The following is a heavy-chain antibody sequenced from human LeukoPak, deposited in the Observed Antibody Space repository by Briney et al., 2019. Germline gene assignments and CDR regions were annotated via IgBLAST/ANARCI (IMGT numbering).Heavy chain of an antibody. D-gene: IGHD3-3*01. CDR3: ARGGTIFGVVIEGAFDI. CDR2: INPNSGGT. J-gene: IGHJ3*02. CDR1: GYTFTGYY. Sequence: APVKVSCKASGYTFTGYYMHWVRQAPGQGLEWMGWINPNSGGTNYAQKFQGRVTMTRDTSISTAYMELSRLRSDDTAVYYCARGGTIFGVVIEGAFDIWGQGTMVTVSS. V-gene: IGHV1-2*02.